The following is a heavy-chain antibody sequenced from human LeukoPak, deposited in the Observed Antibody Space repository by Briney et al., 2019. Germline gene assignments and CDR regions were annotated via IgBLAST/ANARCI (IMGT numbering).Heavy chain of an antibody. V-gene: IGHV1-2*02. CDR2: INPNDGDT. D-gene: IGHD2-2*01. Sequence: ASVKVSCKASGYTFTDYYMNWVRQAPGQGFEWMGWINPNDGDTNYAQKFQGRVTMTRDTSISTAHMEVSRLRSDDTAVYYCARANFLCCSSTTCLFDYWGQGTLVTVSS. J-gene: IGHJ4*02. CDR1: GYTFTDYY. CDR3: ARANFLCCSSTTCLFDY.